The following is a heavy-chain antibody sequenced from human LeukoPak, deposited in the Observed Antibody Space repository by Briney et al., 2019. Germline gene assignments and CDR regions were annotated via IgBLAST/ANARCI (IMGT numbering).Heavy chain of an antibody. J-gene: IGHJ4*02. CDR2: IYYSGGT. CDR1: GASVGTNY. CDR3: AKGHGSGTFYRGLFDS. V-gene: IGHV4-59*02. D-gene: IGHD3-10*01. Sequence: SETLSLTCSVSGASVGTNYWSWIRQAPGKGLEWIGYIYYSGGTNDNPSLKGRVTISADTSKNQFSLNLRSVTAADTAVYYCAKGHGSGTFYRGLFDSWGQGIPVTVSS.